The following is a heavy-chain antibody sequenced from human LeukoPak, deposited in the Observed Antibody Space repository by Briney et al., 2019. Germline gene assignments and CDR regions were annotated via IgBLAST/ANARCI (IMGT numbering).Heavy chain of an antibody. CDR1: GYTFTGYY. J-gene: IGHJ4*02. V-gene: IGHV1-2*06. CDR3: ARVNGSSGWLPVGSYNY. CDR2: INPNSGGT. D-gene: IGHD6-19*01. Sequence: ASVKVSCKASGYTFTGYYMRWVRQAPGQGLEWMGRINPNSGGTNYAQKFQGRVTMTRDTSISTAYMELSRLRSDDTAVYYCARVNGSSGWLPVGSYNYWGQGTLVTVSS.